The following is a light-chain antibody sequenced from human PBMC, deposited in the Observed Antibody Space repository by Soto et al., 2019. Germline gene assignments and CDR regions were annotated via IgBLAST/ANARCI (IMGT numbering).Light chain of an antibody. J-gene: IGKJ1*01. CDR2: GAS. Sequence: TPSPVTLSLSPGALAILPCRAGQIVSSSYLAWYQQKPGQAPRLLIYGASTRATGTPGRFSGSGSGTEFTLSISSLQSEDFAVYYCQQRSNWPSWTFGQGTKVDIK. V-gene: IGKV3D-20*02. CDR1: QIVSSSY. CDR3: QQRSNWPSWT.